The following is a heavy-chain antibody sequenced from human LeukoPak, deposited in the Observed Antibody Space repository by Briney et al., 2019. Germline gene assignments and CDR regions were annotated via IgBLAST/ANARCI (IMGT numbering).Heavy chain of an antibody. CDR3: ARLQFLSGGYYAFDS. CDR1: GGSFSGYY. D-gene: IGHD3-22*01. V-gene: IGHV4-34*01. Sequence: PSETLSLTCAVYGGSFSGYYWSWIRQSPGKGLEWIAEIKHGGSTNYNPSLKSRVTISADTSKNEISLKLSTVTAADTAVYYCARLQFLSGGYYAFDSWGQGSLVTVSS. J-gene: IGHJ4*02. CDR2: IKHGGST.